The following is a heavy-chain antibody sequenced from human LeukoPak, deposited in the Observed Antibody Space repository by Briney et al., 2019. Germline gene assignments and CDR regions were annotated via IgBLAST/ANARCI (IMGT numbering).Heavy chain of an antibody. V-gene: IGHV3-74*01. D-gene: IGHD3-22*01. Sequence: GGSLRLSCAASGFTFSNYWMHWVRQAPGKGLVWVSRINSDGSNTNYADSVKGRFTISRDNAENTLYLQMNSLRAEDTAVYYCAKTPSYYDSSGYYSFDYWGQGTLVTVSS. CDR1: GFTFSNYW. CDR2: INSDGSNT. CDR3: AKTPSYYDSSGYYSFDY. J-gene: IGHJ4*02.